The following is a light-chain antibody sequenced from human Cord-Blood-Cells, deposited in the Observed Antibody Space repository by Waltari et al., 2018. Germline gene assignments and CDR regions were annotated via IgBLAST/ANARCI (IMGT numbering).Light chain of an antibody. J-gene: IGKJ5*01. CDR3: QQYDNLPIT. V-gene: IGKV1-33*01. Sequence: DIQMTQSPSSLSASVGDRVTNTCQASQDISNYLNCYQQKPGKAPKLLIYDASNLETGVPSRFSGSGSGTDFTFTISSLQPEDIATYYCQQYDNLPITFGQGTRLEIK. CDR2: DAS. CDR1: QDISNY.